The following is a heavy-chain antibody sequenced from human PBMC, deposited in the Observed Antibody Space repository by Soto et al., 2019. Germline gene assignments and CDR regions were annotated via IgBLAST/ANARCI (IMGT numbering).Heavy chain of an antibody. V-gene: IGHV4-4*07. D-gene: IGHD3-22*01. CDR3: ARDCLYYDSSGYFGFDP. J-gene: IGHJ5*02. Sequence: SETLSLTCPVSGGSISSYYCSWIRQPAGKGLEWIGRIYTSGSTNYNPSLKSRVTMSVDTSKNQFSLKLSSVTAADTAVYYCARDCLYYDSSGYFGFDPWGQGTLVTVS. CDR1: GGSISSYY. CDR2: IYTSGST.